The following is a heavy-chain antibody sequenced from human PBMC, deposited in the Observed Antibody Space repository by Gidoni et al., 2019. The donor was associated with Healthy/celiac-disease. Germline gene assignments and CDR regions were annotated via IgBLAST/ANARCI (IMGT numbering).Heavy chain of an antibody. CDR1: GFTFSSYA. V-gene: IGHV3-23*01. D-gene: IGHD2-15*01. J-gene: IGHJ5*02. CDR3: AKGRATPGWFDP. Sequence: EVKLLESGGGLVQPGGSLRLSCAASGFTFSSYAMSWVRQAPGKGLGWVSAISGSGGSTYYADSVKGRFTISRDNSKNTLYLQMNSLRAEDTAVYYCAKGRATPGWFDPWGQGTLVTVSS. CDR2: ISGSGGST.